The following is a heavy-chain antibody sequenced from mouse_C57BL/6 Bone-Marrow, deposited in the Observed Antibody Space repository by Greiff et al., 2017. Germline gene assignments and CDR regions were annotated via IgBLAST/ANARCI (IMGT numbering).Heavy chain of an antibody. Sequence: VQLQQSGAELVRPGTSVKLSCKASGYTFTSYWMHWVKQRPGQGLEWIGVIDPSDSYTNYNQKFKGKATLTVDTSSSTAYMQLSSLTSEDSAVYYCAAGAMDYWGQGTSVTVSS. CDR1: GYTFTSYW. V-gene: IGHV1-59*01. CDR3: AAGAMDY. CDR2: IDPSDSYT. J-gene: IGHJ4*01.